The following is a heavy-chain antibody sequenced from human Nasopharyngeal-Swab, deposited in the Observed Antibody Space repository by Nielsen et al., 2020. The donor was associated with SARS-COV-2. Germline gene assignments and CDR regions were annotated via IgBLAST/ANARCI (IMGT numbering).Heavy chain of an antibody. J-gene: IGHJ1*01. CDR3: AKDLAVITGYFQH. CDR2: ISGSGGST. D-gene: IGHD3-22*01. CDR1: GFTFSSYA. V-gene: IGHV3-23*01. Sequence: GGSLRLSCAASGFTFSSYAMSWVRQAPGKGLEWVSAISGSGGSTYYADPVKGRFTISRDNSKNTLYLQMNSLRAEDTAVYYCAKDLAVITGYFQHWGQGTLVTVSS.